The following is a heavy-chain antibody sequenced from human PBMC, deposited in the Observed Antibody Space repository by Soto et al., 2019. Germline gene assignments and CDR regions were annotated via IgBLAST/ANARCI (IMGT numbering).Heavy chain of an antibody. CDR3: APILVRSSSGWNSFDP. J-gene: IGHJ5*02. CDR2: IDWDDDK. Sequence: SGPTLVNPTQTLTLTCTFSGFSLSTSGMCVSWIRQPPGKALEWLALIDWDDDKYYSTSLKTRLTISKDTSKNQVVLTMTNMDPVDTATYCCAPILVRSSSGWNSFDPWGQGTLVTVSS. V-gene: IGHV2-70*01. CDR1: GFSLSTSGMC. D-gene: IGHD6-19*01.